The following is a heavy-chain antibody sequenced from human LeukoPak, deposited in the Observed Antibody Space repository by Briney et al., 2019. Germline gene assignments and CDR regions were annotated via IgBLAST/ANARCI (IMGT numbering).Heavy chain of an antibody. J-gene: IGHJ4*02. Sequence: ASVKVSCKASGGIFSSYAISWVRQAPGQGLEWMGGIIPIFGTANYAQKFQGRVTITADESTSTAYMELSSLRSEDTAVYYCAREGPFPWIQLWSHSRSLDYWGQGTLVTVSS. D-gene: IGHD5-18*01. CDR3: AREGPFPWIQLWSHSRSLDY. V-gene: IGHV1-69*13. CDR2: IIPIFGTA. CDR1: GGIFSSYA.